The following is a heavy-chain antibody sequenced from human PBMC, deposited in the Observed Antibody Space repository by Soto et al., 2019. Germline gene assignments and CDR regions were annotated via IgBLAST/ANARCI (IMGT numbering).Heavy chain of an antibody. J-gene: IGHJ4*02. CDR1: GFTFSSYS. D-gene: IGHD3-3*01. CDR3: ARGPSEERITIFGVVITYFDY. CDR2: INGDGSST. Sequence: GGSLRLSCAASGFTFSSYSMNWVRQAPGKGLEWVSRINGDGSSTSYADSVKGRFTISRDNARNMLYLQVNSLRVEDTAVYYCARGPSEERITIFGVVITYFDYWGQGTLVTVSS. V-gene: IGHV3-74*01.